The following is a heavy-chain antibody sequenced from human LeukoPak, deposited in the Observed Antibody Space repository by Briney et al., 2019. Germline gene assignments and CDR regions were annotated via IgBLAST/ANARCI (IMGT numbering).Heavy chain of an antibody. V-gene: IGHV3-66*02. Sequence: GGSLRLFCAASGFTVSSNYMSWVRQAPGKGLEWVSVIYSGGSTYYADSVKGRFTISRDNSKNTLYLQMNSLRAEDTAVYYCARDWSWSGYYKGLAVDYWGQGTLVTVSS. CDR3: ARDWSWSGYYKGLAVDY. CDR1: GFTVSSNY. D-gene: IGHD3-3*01. J-gene: IGHJ4*02. CDR2: IYSGGST.